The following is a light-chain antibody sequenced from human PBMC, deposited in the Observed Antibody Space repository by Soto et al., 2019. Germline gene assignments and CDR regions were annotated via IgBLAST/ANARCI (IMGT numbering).Light chain of an antibody. V-gene: IGKV1-5*03. Sequence: IRMTQSPSSLSASTGDRVTITCRASQSISSWLAWYQQKPGKAPKLLIYKASTLETGVPSRFSGSGSGTEFTLTISCLQPDDFATYYCQQYNSYLWTFGQGTKV. CDR2: KAS. J-gene: IGKJ1*01. CDR3: QQYNSYLWT. CDR1: QSISSW.